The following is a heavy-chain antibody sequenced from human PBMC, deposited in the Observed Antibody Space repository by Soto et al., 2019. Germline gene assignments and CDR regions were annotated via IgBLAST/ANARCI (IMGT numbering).Heavy chain of an antibody. CDR1: GYSFTDYK. CDR2: VDPNGGGS. J-gene: IGHJ4*01. Sequence: ASVKVSCKTSGYSFTDYKLHWVRQAPRQGLEWMGWVDPNGGGSNSAQKFQGSVTMTWDTSITTAYLDLTRLTTNDTATYFCATWVDYGDFEGFDFWG. D-gene: IGHD4-17*01. V-gene: IGHV1-2*04. CDR3: ATWVDYGDFEGFDF.